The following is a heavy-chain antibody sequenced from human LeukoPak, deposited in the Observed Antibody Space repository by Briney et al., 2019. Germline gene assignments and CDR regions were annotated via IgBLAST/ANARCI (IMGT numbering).Heavy chain of an antibody. CDR3: ARGYKPYGSGTHPHWFDP. J-gene: IGHJ5*02. D-gene: IGHD3-10*01. Sequence: ASVKVSCKASGYTFTSYDINWVRQATGQGLEWMGWMNPNSGNTGYAQKCQGRVTMTRNTSISTAYMELSSLRSEDTAVYYCARGYKPYGSGTHPHWFDPWGQGTLVTVSS. CDR2: MNPNSGNT. V-gene: IGHV1-8*01. CDR1: GYTFTSYD.